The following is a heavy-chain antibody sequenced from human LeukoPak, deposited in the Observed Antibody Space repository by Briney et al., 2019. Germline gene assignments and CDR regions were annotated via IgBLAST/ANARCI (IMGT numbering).Heavy chain of an antibody. Sequence: SETLSLTCTVSGGSISTYYWSWIRQPPGKGLEWIGYIYYSGNTNYNPSLKSRVTISMDTSKNQFSLKLSSVTAAHTAVYYCARDRGSSGNNYYFDYWGQGTLVTVSS. D-gene: IGHD6-19*01. CDR3: ARDRGSSGNNYYFDY. V-gene: IGHV4-59*01. J-gene: IGHJ4*02. CDR1: GGSISTYY. CDR2: IYYSGNT.